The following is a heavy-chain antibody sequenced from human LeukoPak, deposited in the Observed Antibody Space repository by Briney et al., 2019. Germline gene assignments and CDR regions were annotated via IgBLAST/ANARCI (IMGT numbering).Heavy chain of an antibody. J-gene: IGHJ5*01. CDR3: ARGGLGSWTFDS. D-gene: IGHD3-10*01. V-gene: IGHV3-48*04. Sequence: GGSLRLSCAASGFTFSSYAMSWVRQAPGKGLEWVSYISGTGTTIYYADSVKGRFTISRDNAKYSLHLQMDSLRADDTAVYSCARGGLGSWTFDSWGQGTLVTVSS. CDR1: GFTFSSYA. CDR2: ISGTGTTI.